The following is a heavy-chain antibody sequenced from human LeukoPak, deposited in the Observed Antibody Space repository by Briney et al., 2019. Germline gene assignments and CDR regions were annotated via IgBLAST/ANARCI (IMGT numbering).Heavy chain of an antibody. D-gene: IGHD3-3*01. CDR3: AKGSTIFGVVTLTFDY. J-gene: IGHJ4*02. V-gene: IGHV1-18*01. CDR2: ISAYNGNT. CDR1: GYTFTSYG. Sequence: ASVKVSCKASGYTFTSYGISWVRQAPGQGLEWMGWISAYNGNTNYAQKLQGRVTMTTDTSTSTAYMELRSLRSDDTAVYYCAKGSTIFGVVTLTFDYWGQGTLVTVSS.